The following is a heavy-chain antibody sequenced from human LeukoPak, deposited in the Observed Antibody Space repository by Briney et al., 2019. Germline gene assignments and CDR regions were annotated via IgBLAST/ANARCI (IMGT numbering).Heavy chain of an antibody. D-gene: IGHD6-6*01. CDR2: ISSNGGST. CDR3: ARAPGGSSSGRYFDY. J-gene: IGHJ4*02. Sequence: GGSLRLSCAASGFTFSSVTVHWVRQAPGKGLEYVSGISSNGGSTDYANSVEGRFTISRDNSKNTLYLQMGSLRVEDMAVYYCARAPGGSSSGRYFDYWGQGPLVTVSS. CDR1: GFTFSSVT. V-gene: IGHV3-64*01.